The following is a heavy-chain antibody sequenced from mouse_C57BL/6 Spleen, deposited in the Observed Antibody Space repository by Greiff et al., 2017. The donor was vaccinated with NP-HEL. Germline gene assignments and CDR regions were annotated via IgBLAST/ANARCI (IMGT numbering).Heavy chain of an antibody. J-gene: IGHJ3*01. CDR1: GYTFTSYW. CDR2: IDPSDSYT. CDR3: ARSNSNIGWFAY. V-gene: IGHV1-69*01. D-gene: IGHD2-5*01. Sequence: QVQLQQPGAELVMPGASVKLSCKASGYTFTSYWMHWMKQRPGQGLEWIGEIDPSDSYTNYNQKFKGKSTLTVDKSSSTAYMQLSSLTSEDSAVYYCARSNSNIGWFAYWGQGTLVTVSA.